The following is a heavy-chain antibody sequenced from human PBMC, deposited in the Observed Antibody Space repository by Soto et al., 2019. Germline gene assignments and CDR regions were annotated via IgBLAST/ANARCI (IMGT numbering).Heavy chain of an antibody. CDR3: AGPGYSSQDY. D-gene: IGHD5-18*01. J-gene: IGHJ4*02. V-gene: IGHV3-23*01. CDR1: GFTFSSFA. CDR2: ISGSGDGT. Sequence: GGSLQISCAASGFTFSSFALSWVRQAPGKGLEWVSAISGSGDGTDYADSVKGRFTISRDNSKNTLYLQMNSLRAEDTAVYYCAGPGYSSQDYWGQGALVTVSS.